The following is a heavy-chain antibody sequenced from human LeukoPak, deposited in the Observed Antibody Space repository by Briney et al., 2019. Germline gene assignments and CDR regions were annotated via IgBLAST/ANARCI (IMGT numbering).Heavy chain of an antibody. CDR2: IGAYNGNT. Sequence: ASVEVSCKASGYTFTSYGISWVRQAPGQGLEWMGWIGAYNGNTNYAQKLQGRVTMTTDTSTSTAYMELRSLRSDETAVYYCAREPAYYYDSSGYYSSWGQGTLVTVSS. D-gene: IGHD3-22*01. J-gene: IGHJ5*02. CDR3: AREPAYYYDSSGYYSS. CDR1: GYTFTSYG. V-gene: IGHV1-18*01.